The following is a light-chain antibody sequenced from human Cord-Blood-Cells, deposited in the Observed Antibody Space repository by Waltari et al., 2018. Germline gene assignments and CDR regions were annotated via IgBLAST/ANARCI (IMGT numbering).Light chain of an antibody. CDR2: EDN. CDR3: QSYDSSNCV. CDR1: SGSIASNY. Sequence: NFMLTQPHSGSESPGKTVTISCTRSSGSIASNYVPWYQQRPGSSPTTVIYEDNQRPSGVPDRFSGSINSASNSASLTISGRKAEDEADYYCQSYDSSNCVFGGVTKLTVL. V-gene: IGLV6-57*01. J-gene: IGLJ3*02.